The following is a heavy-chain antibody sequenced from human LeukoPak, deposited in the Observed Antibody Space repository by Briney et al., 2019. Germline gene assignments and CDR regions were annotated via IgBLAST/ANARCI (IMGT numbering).Heavy chain of an antibody. V-gene: IGHV1-8*01. Sequence: ASVKVSCKSSAYTFTSYDINWVRQATGQGLEWMGWMNPNCGNTGYAQKFQGRVTMTRNTSISTAYMELSSLRSEDTAVYYCARGRGSSWYGGYWGQGTLVTVSS. J-gene: IGHJ4*02. CDR2: MNPNCGNT. CDR1: AYTFTSYD. D-gene: IGHD6-13*01. CDR3: ARGRGSSWYGGY.